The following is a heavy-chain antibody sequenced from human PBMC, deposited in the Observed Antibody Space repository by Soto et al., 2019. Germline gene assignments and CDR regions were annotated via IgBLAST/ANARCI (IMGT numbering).Heavy chain of an antibody. CDR1: GGSISSYY. V-gene: IGHV4-59*01. J-gene: IGHJ6*02. Sequence: SETLSLTCTVSGGSISSYYWSWIRQPPGKGLEWIGYIYYSGSTNYNPSLKSRVTISVDTSKNQFSLKLSSVTAADTAVYYCAREGLTGTTGLYYYYGMDVWGQGTTVTVSS. D-gene: IGHD1-7*01. CDR3: AREGLTGTTGLYYYYGMDV. CDR2: IYYSGST.